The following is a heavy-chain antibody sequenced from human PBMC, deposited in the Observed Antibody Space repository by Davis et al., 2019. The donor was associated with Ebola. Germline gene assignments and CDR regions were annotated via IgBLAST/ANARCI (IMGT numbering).Heavy chain of an antibody. Sequence: GESLKISCAASGFTFSTYWMSWVRQAPGEGLEWVAHMKQDGSERHYVESVKGRFTISRDNAKNSLYLQMNSLRAEDTAVYYCAKEEGGYYFDYWGQGTLVTVSS. V-gene: IGHV3-7*03. CDR3: AKEEGGYYFDY. CDR2: MKQDGSER. D-gene: IGHD3-16*01. J-gene: IGHJ4*02. CDR1: GFTFSTYW.